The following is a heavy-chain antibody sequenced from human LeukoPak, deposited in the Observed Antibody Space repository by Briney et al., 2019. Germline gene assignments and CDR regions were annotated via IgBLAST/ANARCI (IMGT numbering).Heavy chain of an antibody. Sequence: SETLSLTCTVSGGSISSGGYYWSWIRQPPGKGLEWIGEINHSGSTNYNPPLKSRVTISVDTSKNQFSLKLSSVTAADTAVYYCARAEATKGIDYWGQGTLVTVSS. CDR3: ARAEATKGIDY. J-gene: IGHJ4*02. D-gene: IGHD2-8*01. CDR2: INHSGST. CDR1: GGSISSGGYY. V-gene: IGHV4-39*07.